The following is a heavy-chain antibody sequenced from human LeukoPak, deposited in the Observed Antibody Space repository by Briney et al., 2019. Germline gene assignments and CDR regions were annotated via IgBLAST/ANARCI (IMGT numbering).Heavy chain of an antibody. Sequence: SETLSLTCTVSGGSISGYYWSWIRQPPGKRLEWIGYIYYSGSTNYNPSLEARVTISVDTFNNQCSLKLSSVTAADTAVYYCARRDTSGRLPDYWGQGTLVTVSS. D-gene: IGHD6-19*01. J-gene: IGHJ4*02. CDR2: IYYSGST. V-gene: IGHV4-59*08. CDR3: ARRDTSGRLPDY. CDR1: GGSISGYY.